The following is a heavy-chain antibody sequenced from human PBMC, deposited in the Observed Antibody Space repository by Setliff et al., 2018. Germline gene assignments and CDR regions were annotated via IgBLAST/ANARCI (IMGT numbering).Heavy chain of an antibody. CDR2: ISPYSDYI. J-gene: IGHJ4*02. D-gene: IGHD3-16*01. Sequence: GGSLRLSCAASTFTLGTYSMHWVRQAPGKGLAWVSSISPYSDYIYYADSVKGRFTISRDNAKNSLYLQMNSLGAEDTAVYYCARDLRGILSLHDSDYWGQGTVVTRLL. V-gene: IGHV3-21*06. CDR1: TFTLGTYS. CDR3: ARDLRGILSLHDSDY.